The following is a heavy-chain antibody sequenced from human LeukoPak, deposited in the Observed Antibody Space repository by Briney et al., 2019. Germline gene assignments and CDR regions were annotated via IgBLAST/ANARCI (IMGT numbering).Heavy chain of an antibody. Sequence: HPGGCLRLSCAASGFTFSNSWMSWLRQAPGKGLEWVAHMNQDGSAKFYVDSVKGRFTISRDNAKNSLYLQMNSLRAEDTAVYYCSNVNYWGQGTLVTVSS. CDR1: GFTFSNSW. J-gene: IGHJ4*02. D-gene: IGHD3-16*01. CDR2: MNQDGSAK. V-gene: IGHV3-7*01. CDR3: SNVNY.